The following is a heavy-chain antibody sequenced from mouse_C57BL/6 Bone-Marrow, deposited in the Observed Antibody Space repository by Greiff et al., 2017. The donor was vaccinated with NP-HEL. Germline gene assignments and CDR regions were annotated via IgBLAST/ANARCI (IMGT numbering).Heavy chain of an antibody. CDR3: AREGGLRRRTYAMDY. V-gene: IGHV5-16*01. Sequence: EVMLVESEGGLVQPGSSMKLSCTASGFTFSDYYMAWVRQVPEKGLEWVANINYDGSSTYYLDSLKSRFIISRDNAKNILYLQMNSLKSEDTATYYCAREGGLRRRTYAMDYWGQGTSVTVSS. CDR1: GFTFSDYY. D-gene: IGHD2-4*01. CDR2: INYDGSST. J-gene: IGHJ4*01.